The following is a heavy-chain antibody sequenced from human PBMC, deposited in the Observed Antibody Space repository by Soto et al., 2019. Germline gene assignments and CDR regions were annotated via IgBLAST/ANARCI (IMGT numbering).Heavy chain of an antibody. CDR1: GYSFTSSW. J-gene: IGHJ6*02. V-gene: IGHV5-51*01. CDR3: ARHAYDFWSGHPNPRYYYGMDV. D-gene: IGHD3-3*01. Sequence: GASLKISCKGSGYSFTSSWICWVRQMPGKGLEWMGIIYPGDSNTRYSPSLQGQVTISVDKSISTAYLQWSSLKATDTAMYYCARHAYDFWSGHPNPRYYYGMDVWGQGTTVTVSS. CDR2: IYPGDSNT.